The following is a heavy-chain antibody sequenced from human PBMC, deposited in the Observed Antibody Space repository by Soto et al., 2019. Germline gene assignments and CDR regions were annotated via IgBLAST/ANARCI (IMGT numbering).Heavy chain of an antibody. J-gene: IGHJ4*02. CDR2: ISGSGGRT. CDR1: GFTFSNYG. D-gene: IGHD2-21*01. V-gene: IGHV3-23*01. Sequence: EVQLLESGGGLIQPGGSLRLSCEASGFTFSNYGMTWVRLAQGKGLEWVSTISGSGGRTFYADPVKGRFTISRDNSKNTLYLQMNSLRAEDTAVYYCAKEMIASTLADFFDYWGQGTLVTVSS. CDR3: AKEMIASTLADFFDY.